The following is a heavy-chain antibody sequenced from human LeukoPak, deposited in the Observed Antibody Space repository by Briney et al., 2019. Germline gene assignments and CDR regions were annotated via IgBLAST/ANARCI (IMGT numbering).Heavy chain of an antibody. CDR3: GRDVNWNQIDY. D-gene: IGHD1-20*01. V-gene: IGHV3-74*01. Sequence: GGSLRLSCAASGFTFNNHLMHWVRQAPGKGLVWISRINTDGRTTDYADSVKGRFTISRDNAKNTLYLQMNSLRAEDTAVYYCGRDVNWNQIDYSGQGSLVTVSS. CDR2: INTDGRTT. CDR1: GFTFNNHL. J-gene: IGHJ4*02.